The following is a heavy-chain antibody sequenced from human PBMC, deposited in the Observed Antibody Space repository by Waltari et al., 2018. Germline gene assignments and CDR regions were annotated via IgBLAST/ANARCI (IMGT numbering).Heavy chain of an antibody. CDR2: MSNSGGDT. J-gene: IGHJ4*02. V-gene: IGHV3-23*01. CDR1: GFPFSTYA. Sequence: EVQMLESGGALVQPGGSLRLSCVVSGFPFSTYALSWVRQVPGKGLGWVSGMSNSGGDTYYADSVKGRFTISRDNSKNILYLQMNGLRVGDTALYYCAKDHGVAYWGQGTQVTVSS. D-gene: IGHD3-10*01. CDR3: AKDHGVAY.